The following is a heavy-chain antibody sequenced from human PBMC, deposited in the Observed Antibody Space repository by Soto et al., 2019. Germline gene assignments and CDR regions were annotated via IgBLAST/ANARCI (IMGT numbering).Heavy chain of an antibody. J-gene: IGHJ6*02. V-gene: IGHV3-66*01. Sequence: EVQLVESGGGLVQPGGSLRLSCAASGFTVSSNYMSWVRQAPGKGLEWVSVIYSGGITYYADSVKGRFTIPRDNSKNTLYLQMNSLIADNTSVYYCARDLFNHYYYYGMDVWGQGTTVTVSS. CDR2: IYSGGIT. CDR3: ARDLFNHYYYYGMDV. CDR1: GFTVSSNY.